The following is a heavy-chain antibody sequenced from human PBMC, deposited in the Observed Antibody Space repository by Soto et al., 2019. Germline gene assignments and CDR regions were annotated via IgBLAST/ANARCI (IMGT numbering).Heavy chain of an antibody. CDR2: IPATGTGA. CDR1: GFDFNIWE. Sequence: PGGSLRLSCVASGFDFNIWEMNWVRQAPGKGLEWLSYIPATGTGANYAESVRGRFTTSRDNANKVVYLQMNSLTVEDTAVYYCARSWGWSPGTDFWGQGTLVTVS. D-gene: IGHD3-16*01. CDR3: ARSWGWSPGTDF. V-gene: IGHV3-48*03. J-gene: IGHJ4*02.